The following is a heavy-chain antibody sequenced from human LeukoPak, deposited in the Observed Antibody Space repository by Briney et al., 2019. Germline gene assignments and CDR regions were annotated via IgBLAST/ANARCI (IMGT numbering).Heavy chain of an antibody. CDR3: ARDPGDGYNFYGMDV. D-gene: IGHD5-24*01. CDR1: GFTFSSYS. Sequence: PGGSLRLSCAASGFTFSSYSMNWVRQAPGKGLEWVAVIWYDGSNKYYADSVKGRFTISRDNSKNTLYLQMNSLRAEDTAVYYCARDPGDGYNFYGMDVWGQGTTVTVSS. J-gene: IGHJ6*02. CDR2: IWYDGSNK. V-gene: IGHV3-33*08.